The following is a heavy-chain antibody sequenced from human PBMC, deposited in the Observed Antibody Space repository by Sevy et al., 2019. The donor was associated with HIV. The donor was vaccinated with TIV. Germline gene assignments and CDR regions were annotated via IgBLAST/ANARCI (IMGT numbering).Heavy chain of an antibody. CDR1: GYTFTSYA. J-gene: IGHJ4*02. D-gene: IGHD3-3*01. V-gene: IGHV1-3*01. Sequence: ASVKVSCKASGYTFTSYAMHWVRQAPGQRLEWMGWINAGNGNTKYSQKFQGRVTITRDTSGSTAYMELSSLRSEDTAGYYCARDRGEPKIVGVVIWGGPFDYWGQGTLVTVSS. CDR2: INAGNGNT. CDR3: ARDRGEPKIVGVVIWGGPFDY.